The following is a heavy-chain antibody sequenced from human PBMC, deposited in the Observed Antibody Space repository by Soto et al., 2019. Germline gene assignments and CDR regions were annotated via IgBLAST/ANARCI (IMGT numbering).Heavy chain of an antibody. V-gene: IGHV3-21*01. CDR1: GFTFSSYS. Sequence: SGGSLRLSCAASGFTFSSYSMNWVRQAPGKGLEWVSSISSSSSYIYYADSVKGRFTISRDNAKNSLYLQMNSLRAEDTAVYYCASSRYYDFWSGYSGYYYGMDVWGQGTTVTVSS. D-gene: IGHD3-3*01. CDR3: ASSRYYDFWSGYSGYYYGMDV. CDR2: ISSSSSYI. J-gene: IGHJ6*02.